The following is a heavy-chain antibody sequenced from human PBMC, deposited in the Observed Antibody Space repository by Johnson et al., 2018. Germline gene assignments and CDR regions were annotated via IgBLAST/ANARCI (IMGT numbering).Heavy chain of an antibody. Sequence: QVQLVESGGGVVQPGRSLRLSCAASGFTFSSYAMHWVRQAPGKGLEWVAVISYDGRNKYYADSVKGRFTISRDNSKNTLYLQMNSLRAEETAVYYCARDSSGYYWSDAFDIWGQGTMVTVSS. V-gene: IGHV3-30*04. D-gene: IGHD3-22*01. CDR3: ARDSSGYYWSDAFDI. CDR1: GFTFSSYA. CDR2: ISYDGRNK. J-gene: IGHJ3*02.